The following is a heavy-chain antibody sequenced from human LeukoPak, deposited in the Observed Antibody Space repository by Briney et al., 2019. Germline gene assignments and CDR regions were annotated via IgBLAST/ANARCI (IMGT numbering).Heavy chain of an antibody. CDR2: INPSGGST. CDR1: GYTFTSYD. CDR3: ARGGSSWYRGSFQH. J-gene: IGHJ1*01. Sequence: ASVTVSCKASGYTFTSYDMHWVRQAPGQGLEWMGIINPSGGSTIYAQIFQGRVTITSDTSTSTVYMGLSSLRSEDTAVYYCARGGSSWYRGSFQHWGQGTLVTVSS. V-gene: IGHV1-46*01. D-gene: IGHD6-13*01.